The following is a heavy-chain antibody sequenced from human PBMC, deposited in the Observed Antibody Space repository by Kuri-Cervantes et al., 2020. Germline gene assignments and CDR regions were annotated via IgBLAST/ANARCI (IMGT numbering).Heavy chain of an antibody. V-gene: IGHV4-39*02. CDR3: ARGVGYYYYYYMDV. CDR1: GGSISSSSYY. Sequence: SETLSLTCTVSGGSISSSSYYWGWIRQPPGKGLEWIGSIYYSGSTYYNPSLKSRVTISVDRSKNQFSLKLSSVTAADTAMYYCARGVGYYYYYYMDVWGKGTTVTVSS. J-gene: IGHJ6*03. CDR2: IYYSGST.